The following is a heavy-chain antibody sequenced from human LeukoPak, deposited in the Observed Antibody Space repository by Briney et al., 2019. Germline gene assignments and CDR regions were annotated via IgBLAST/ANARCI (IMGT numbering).Heavy chain of an antibody. Sequence: GGSLRLSCAASGFTFSTSSMHWVRQAPGKGLEWVAVVSYDGSKRYYADSVKGRFTISRDNSKNTLYLQMNSLRAEDTAVYYCAKDSSGWPRVYYFDYWGQGTLVTVSS. J-gene: IGHJ4*02. CDR1: GFTFSTSS. D-gene: IGHD6-19*01. CDR2: VSYDGSKR. V-gene: IGHV3-30*04. CDR3: AKDSSGWPRVYYFDY.